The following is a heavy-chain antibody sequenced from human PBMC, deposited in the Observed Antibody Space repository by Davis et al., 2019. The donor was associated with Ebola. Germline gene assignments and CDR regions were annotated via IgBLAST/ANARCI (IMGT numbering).Heavy chain of an antibody. D-gene: IGHD6-19*01. V-gene: IGHV3-53*01. CDR3: ARDLSGMDDY. CDR1: GFTVSSNY. J-gene: IGHJ4*02. Sequence: GESLKISCAASGFTVSSNYMSWVRQAPGKGLAWVSVIYSGGSTYYADSVKGRFTISRDNAKNTLYLQMNSLRAEDTAVYYCARDLSGMDDYWGQGTLVTVSS. CDR2: IYSGGST.